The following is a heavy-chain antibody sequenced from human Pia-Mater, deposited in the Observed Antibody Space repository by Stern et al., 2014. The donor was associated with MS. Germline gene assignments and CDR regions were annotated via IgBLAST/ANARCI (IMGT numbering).Heavy chain of an antibody. Sequence: EVQLEESGGALVQPGGSLRLSCAASGFTFSSYAMSWVRQAPGKGLEWVSTIRGSGGSTYYADSVKGRFAVSKDNSKNTPYLQMNSLRAEDTAVYYCAKGGTGSIDWFDPWGQGSLVTVSS. V-gene: IGHV3-23*04. CDR1: GFTFSSYA. CDR3: AKGGTGSIDWFDP. J-gene: IGHJ5*02. CDR2: IRGSGGST. D-gene: IGHD1-1*01.